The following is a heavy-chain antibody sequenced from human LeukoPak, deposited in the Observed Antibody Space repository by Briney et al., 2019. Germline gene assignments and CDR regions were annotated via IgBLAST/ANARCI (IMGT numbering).Heavy chain of an antibody. D-gene: IGHD4-17*01. J-gene: IGHJ4*02. V-gene: IGHV3-73*01. Sequence: GGSLRLSCAASGFTFSGSAMHWVRQASGKGLEWVGRIRSKTNNYATAYAASVNGRFTISRDDSRNTAYLQMNSLKTGDTAVYFCSSGLSVLRSNNTPVDYWGQGTLVTVSS. CDR3: SSGLSVLRSNNTPVDY. CDR2: IRSKTNNYAT. CDR1: GFTFSGSA.